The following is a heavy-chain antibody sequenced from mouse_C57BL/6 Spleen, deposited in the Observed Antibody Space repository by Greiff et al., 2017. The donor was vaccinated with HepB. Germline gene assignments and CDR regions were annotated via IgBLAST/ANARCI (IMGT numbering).Heavy chain of an antibody. V-gene: IGHV1-55*01. Sequence: QVQLQQPGAELVKPGASVKMSCKASGYTFTSYWITWVKQRHGQGLEWIGDIYPGSGSTNYNEKFKSKATLTVDTSSRTAYMQLRSLTSEDSAVYYCAKSHYYGSSYGFAYWGQGTLVTVSA. CDR2: IYPGSGST. D-gene: IGHD1-1*01. J-gene: IGHJ3*01. CDR3: AKSHYYGSSYGFAY. CDR1: GYTFTSYW.